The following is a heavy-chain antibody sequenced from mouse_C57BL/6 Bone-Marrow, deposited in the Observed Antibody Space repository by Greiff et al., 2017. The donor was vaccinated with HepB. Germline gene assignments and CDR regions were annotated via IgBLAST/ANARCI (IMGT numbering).Heavy chain of an antibody. Sequence: VQLVESGAELARPGASVKLSCKASGYTFTSYGISWVKQRTGQGLEWIGEIYPRSGNTYYNEKFKGKATLTADKSSSTAYMELRSLTSEDSAVYFCARSGVYYYGSTWFAYWGQGTLVTVSA. D-gene: IGHD1-1*01. CDR3: ARSGVYYYGSTWFAY. CDR1: GYTFTSYG. CDR2: IYPRSGNT. V-gene: IGHV1-81*01. J-gene: IGHJ3*01.